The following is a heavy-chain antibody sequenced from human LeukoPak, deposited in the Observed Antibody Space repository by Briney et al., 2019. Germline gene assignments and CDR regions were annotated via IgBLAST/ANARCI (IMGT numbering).Heavy chain of an antibody. Sequence: PGGSLRLSCVASGVTLSNYAMSWARQAPGKGLEWVSYISSRSSNIYYADSLKGRFTISRDNAKNSLYLQMNSLRDEDTAVYYCARIPGGYYYGMDVWGQGTTVTVSS. CDR3: ARIPGGYYYGMDV. CDR1: GVTLSNYA. D-gene: IGHD3-16*01. J-gene: IGHJ6*02. V-gene: IGHV3-48*02. CDR2: ISSRSSNI.